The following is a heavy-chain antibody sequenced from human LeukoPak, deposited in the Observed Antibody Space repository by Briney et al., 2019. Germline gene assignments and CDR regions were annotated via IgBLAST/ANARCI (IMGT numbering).Heavy chain of an antibody. J-gene: IGHJ4*02. CDR1: GFTFGDYA. D-gene: IGHD5-18*01. CDR3: AKDRNGYSYGVDY. V-gene: IGHV3-49*03. CDR2: IRSKAYGGTT. Sequence: GGSLRLSCTASGFTFGDYAMSWFRQAPGKGLEWVGFIRSKAYGGTTEYAASVKGRFTISRDDSKSIAYLQMNSLRAEDTAVYYCAKDRNGYSYGVDYWGQGTLVTVSS.